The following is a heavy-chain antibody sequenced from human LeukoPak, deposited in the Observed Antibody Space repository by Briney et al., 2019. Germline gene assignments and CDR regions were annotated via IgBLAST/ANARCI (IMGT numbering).Heavy chain of an antibody. CDR1: GFSVSGSY. J-gene: IGHJ6*03. Sequence: PGGSLRLSCAASGFSVSGSYMTWVRQAPGKGLEWVSLIYSGGDTYYPDAVKGRFTISRDASKNTFLLQMNSLRAEDTDVYYCARPHGTSYYYYLDVWGTGTTVTVSS. V-gene: IGHV3-53*01. CDR2: IYSGGDT. CDR3: ARPHGTSYYYYLDV. D-gene: IGHD3/OR15-3a*01.